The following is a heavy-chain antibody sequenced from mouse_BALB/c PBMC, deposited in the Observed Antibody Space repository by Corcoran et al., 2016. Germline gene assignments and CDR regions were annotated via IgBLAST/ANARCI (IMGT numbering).Heavy chain of an antibody. CDR2: ISYDGSN. CDR3: AIYYYGSSYAWFAY. V-gene: IGHV3-6*02. D-gene: IGHD1-1*01. CDR1: GYSITSGYY. Sequence: DVQLQESGPGLVKPSQSLSLTCSVTGYSITSGYYWNWIRQFPGNKLEWMGYISYDGSNNYNPSLKNRISITRDTSKNQFFLKLNSVTTEDTATYYCAIYYYGSSYAWFAYWGQGTLVTVSA. J-gene: IGHJ3*01.